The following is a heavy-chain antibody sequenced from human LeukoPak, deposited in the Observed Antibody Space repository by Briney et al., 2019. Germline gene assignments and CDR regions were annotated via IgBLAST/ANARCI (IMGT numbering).Heavy chain of an antibody. CDR2: INNSGST. J-gene: IGHJ4*02. CDR3: ARHRWLPHDPPRH. V-gene: IGHV4-59*08. CDR1: GGSIGDYY. Sequence: SETLSLTCTVSGGSIGDYYWSWIRQPPGKGLEWIGHINNSGSTSYNSSLKSRVTISVHTSKNQFSLKLDSVTVADTAMYYCARHRWLPHDPPRHWGQGTLVTVSS. D-gene: IGHD5-18*01.